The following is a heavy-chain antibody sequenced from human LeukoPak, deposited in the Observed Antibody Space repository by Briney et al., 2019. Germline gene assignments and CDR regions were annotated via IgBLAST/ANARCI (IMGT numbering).Heavy chain of an antibody. CDR3: ARGGGVLRFLEWPRNWFDP. V-gene: IGHV4-34*01. J-gene: IGHJ5*02. CDR1: GGSFSGYY. CDR2: INHSGST. D-gene: IGHD3-3*01. Sequence: SETLSLTCAVYGGSFSGYYWSWICQPPGKGLEWIGEINHSGSTNYNPSLKSRVTISVDTSKNQFSLKLSSVTAADTAVYYCARGGGVLRFLEWPRNWFDPWGQGTLVTVSS.